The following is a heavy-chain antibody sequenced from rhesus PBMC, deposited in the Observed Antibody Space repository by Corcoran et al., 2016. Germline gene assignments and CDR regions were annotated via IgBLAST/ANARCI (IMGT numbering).Heavy chain of an antibody. Sequence: QVQLQESGPGLVKPSETLSLTCAVSGGSISSDYYYWSWIRQPPGKGLEWIGSITYSGSTSYNPSLKSRVTSSRDTSKNQFSLKLSSVTAAATAVYYCARGSAIFGLVITNFDYWGQGVLVTVSS. CDR3: ARGSAIFGLVITNFDY. V-gene: IGHV4-122*02. J-gene: IGHJ4*01. CDR1: GGSISSDYYY. D-gene: IGHD3-3*01. CDR2: ITYSGST.